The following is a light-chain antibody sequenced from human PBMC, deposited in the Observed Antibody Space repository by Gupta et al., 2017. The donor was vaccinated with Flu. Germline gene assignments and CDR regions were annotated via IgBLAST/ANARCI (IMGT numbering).Light chain of an antibody. CDR1: QSVLYSSKNKNY. CDR3: QQYYSSPRT. Sequence: SLGERATFNCKSSQSVLYSSKNKNYLAWYQQKPGQPPKLLISWASTRESGVPDRFSGSGSGTDFTLTISSLQAEDVAVYYCQQYYSSPRTFGQGTKLEIK. V-gene: IGKV4-1*01. J-gene: IGKJ2*01. CDR2: WAS.